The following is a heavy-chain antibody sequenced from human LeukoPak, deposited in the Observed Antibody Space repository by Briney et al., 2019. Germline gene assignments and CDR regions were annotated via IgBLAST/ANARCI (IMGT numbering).Heavy chain of an antibody. CDR3: ARGFLVRGVLVAFDI. J-gene: IGHJ3*02. CDR2: INPNSGGT. V-gene: IGHV1-2*02. Sequence: ASVKVSCKASGYTFTSYDINWVRQATGQGLEWMGWINPNSGGTNYAQKFQGRVTMTRDTSISTAYMELSRLRSDDTAVYYCARGFLVRGVLVAFDIWGQGTMVTVSS. CDR1: GYTFTSYD. D-gene: IGHD3-10*01.